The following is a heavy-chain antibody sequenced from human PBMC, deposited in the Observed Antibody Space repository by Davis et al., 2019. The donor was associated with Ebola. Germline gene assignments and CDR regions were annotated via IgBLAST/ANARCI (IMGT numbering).Heavy chain of an antibody. Sequence: GSLRLSCAASGFTFSSYWSWIRRPPGKGLEWIGYIYYSGTTNYNPSLKSRVTLSVDTSKNQFSLNLTSVTAADTAVYYCARGHYGSHFDFWGQGTLVTVSS. CDR3: ARGHYGSHFDF. D-gene: IGHD3-10*01. V-gene: IGHV4-59*01. CDR2: IYYSGTT. CDR1: GFTFSSY. J-gene: IGHJ4*02.